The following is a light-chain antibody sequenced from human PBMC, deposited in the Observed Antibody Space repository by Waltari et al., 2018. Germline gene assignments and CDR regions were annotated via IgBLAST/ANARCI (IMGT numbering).Light chain of an antibody. V-gene: IGKV3-11*01. CDR2: DAS. J-gene: IGKJ3*01. Sequence: EVVLTQSPATLSLSPGEGVTLSCRASQSVNNYLAWYQQKPGQAPGLLIYDASISARGVPARFSGSGSVTDFTLSISSLEPEYFSVYYCQQRSDWPPSITFGPGTKLEIK. CDR1: QSVNNY. CDR3: QQRSDWPPSIT.